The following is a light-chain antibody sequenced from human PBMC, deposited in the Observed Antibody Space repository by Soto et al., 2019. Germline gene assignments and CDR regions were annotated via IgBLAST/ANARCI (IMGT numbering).Light chain of an antibody. V-gene: IGKV1-5*03. Sequence: DIQMTQSPSTLSASVGDRVTITCRASQRISSWLARYQQKPGKAPKLLSYKASSLESGVPSRFSGSGSGTEFTLTISSLQPDDFATYYCQQSFTFGPGTKVDIK. J-gene: IGKJ3*01. CDR3: QQSFT. CDR1: QRISSW. CDR2: KAS.